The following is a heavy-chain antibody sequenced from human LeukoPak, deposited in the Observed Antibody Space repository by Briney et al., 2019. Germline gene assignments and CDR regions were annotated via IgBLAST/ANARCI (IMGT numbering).Heavy chain of an antibody. J-gene: IGHJ4*02. CDR1: GFTFIDYS. CDR2: VGISSGNT. Sequence: PGGSLRLSGAASGFTFIDYSMNWVRQAPGKGLEWISYVGISSGNTKYADSVKGRFTISGDSAKNSVFLQMNSLRVEDTAVYYCARDHRYAFDNWGQGTLVTVSS. V-gene: IGHV3-21*05. CDR3: ARDHRYAFDN. D-gene: IGHD5-12*01.